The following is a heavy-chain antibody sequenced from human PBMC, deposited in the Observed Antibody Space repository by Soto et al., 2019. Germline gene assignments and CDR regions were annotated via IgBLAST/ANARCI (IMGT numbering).Heavy chain of an antibody. D-gene: IGHD3-3*01. Sequence: SETLSLTCTVSGGSISSSSYYWGWIRQPPGKGLEWIGSIYYSGSTYYNPSLKSRVTISVDTSKNQFSLKLSSVTAADTAVYYCKGLVTIFGMDVWGKGTTVTVSS. V-gene: IGHV4-39*01. CDR2: IYYSGST. CDR1: GGSISSSSYY. CDR3: KGLVTIFGMDV. J-gene: IGHJ6*03.